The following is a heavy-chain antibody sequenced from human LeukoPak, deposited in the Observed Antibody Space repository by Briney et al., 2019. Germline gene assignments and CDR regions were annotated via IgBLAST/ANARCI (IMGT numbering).Heavy chain of an antibody. CDR1: GFTFGSYC. D-gene: IGHD5-18*01. CDR3: ARDRNYSPDY. J-gene: IGHJ4*02. V-gene: IGHV3-74*01. Sequence: GGSLRLSCAASGFTFGSYCMHWVRQAPGKGLVWVSRINSDGTSTSYADSVKGRFTISRDNAKNTLFLQLNSLTAEDTAVYYCARDRNYSPDYWGQGTLVTVSS. CDR2: INSDGTST.